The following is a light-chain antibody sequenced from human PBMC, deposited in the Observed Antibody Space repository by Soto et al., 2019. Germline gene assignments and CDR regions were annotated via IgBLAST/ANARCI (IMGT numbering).Light chain of an antibody. J-gene: IGKJ1*01. V-gene: IGKV3-20*01. Sequence: EIWWTQSPGTLSLAPGERATLSCRASQSVSISSLAWYQQKPGQAPRPLIYGASSRAIGIPDRFRGSGSGTDVTRTSSRLEPEDFAVYYCQQYGSSPWTFGQGTKVEIK. CDR3: QQYGSSPWT. CDR1: QSVSISS. CDR2: GAS.